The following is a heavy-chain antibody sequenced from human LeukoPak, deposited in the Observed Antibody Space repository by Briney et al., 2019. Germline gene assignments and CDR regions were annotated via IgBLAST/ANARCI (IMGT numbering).Heavy chain of an antibody. J-gene: IGHJ4*02. CDR3: ARALLPDY. Sequence: SETLSLTCTVSGGSISSYYWSWIRQPAGKGLDWIGRIYTSGSTNYDPSLKSRVTMSVDTSKNQSSLKLSSLTAADTAVYYCARALLPDYWGQGTLVTVSS. V-gene: IGHV4-4*07. CDR2: IYTSGST. CDR1: GGSISSYY.